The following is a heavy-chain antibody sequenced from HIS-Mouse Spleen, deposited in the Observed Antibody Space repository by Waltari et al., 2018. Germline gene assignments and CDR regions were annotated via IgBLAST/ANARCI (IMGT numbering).Heavy chain of an antibody. CDR3: ARVNGIAVAGTDAFDI. CDR2: ISYDGSNK. J-gene: IGHJ3*02. CDR1: GFTFSRYA. D-gene: IGHD6-19*01. V-gene: IGHV3-30-3*01. Sequence: QVQLVESGGGVVQPGRSLRLSCAASGFTFSRYAMHWVRQAPGKGLEWGAVISYDGSNKYYADSVKGRVTISRDNSKNTLYLQMNSLRAEDTAVYYCARVNGIAVAGTDAFDIWGQGTMVTVSS.